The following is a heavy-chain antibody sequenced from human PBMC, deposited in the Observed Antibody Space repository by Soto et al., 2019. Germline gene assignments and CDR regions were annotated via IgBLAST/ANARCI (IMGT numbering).Heavy chain of an antibody. J-gene: IGHJ6*02. Sequence: PGESLKISCKGSGYSFTSYWISWVRQMPGKGLEWMGKIDPSDSYTNYSPSFQGHVTISADKSISTAYLQWSSLKASDTAMYYCARTVVTPNYYYGMDVWGQGTTVTVSS. CDR2: IDPSDSYT. D-gene: IGHD2-15*01. V-gene: IGHV5-10-1*01. CDR1: GYSFTSYW. CDR3: ARTVVTPNYYYGMDV.